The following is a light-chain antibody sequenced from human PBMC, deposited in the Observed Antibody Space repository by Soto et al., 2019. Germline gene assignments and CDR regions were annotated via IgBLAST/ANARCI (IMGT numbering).Light chain of an antibody. CDR1: QSISSY. CDR3: QQSYSTLTLA. J-gene: IGKJ4*01. V-gene: IGKV1-39*01. CDR2: SAS. Sequence: DIQMTQFPSSLPATVGDRVTITCRASQSISSYLNWYQQKPGKAPKLLIYSASSLQSGVTSRFSGTASGTDFPLPIRSLQPEDFAPYYCQQSYSTLTLAFGGGTKVDIK.